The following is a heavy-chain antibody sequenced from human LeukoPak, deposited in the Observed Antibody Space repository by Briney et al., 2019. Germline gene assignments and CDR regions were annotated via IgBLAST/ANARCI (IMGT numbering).Heavy chain of an antibody. D-gene: IGHD6-13*01. Sequence: GASVKVSCKASGGTFSSYAISWVRQAPGQGLEWMGGIIPIFGTANYAQKFQGRVTITTDESTSTAYMELSSLRSEDTAVYYCAGGVTWQQLAFDIWGQGTMVTVSS. CDR3: AGGVTWQQLAFDI. CDR2: IIPIFGTA. J-gene: IGHJ3*02. CDR1: GGTFSSYA. V-gene: IGHV1-69*05.